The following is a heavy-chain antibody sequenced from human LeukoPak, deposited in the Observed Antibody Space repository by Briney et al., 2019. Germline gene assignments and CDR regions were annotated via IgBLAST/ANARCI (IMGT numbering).Heavy chain of an antibody. CDR2: ISASGGST. D-gene: IGHD6-6*01. V-gene: IGHV3-23*01. Sequence: GGSLRLSCAASGFTFSSYAMSWVRQAPGKGLEWVSAISASGGSTYYADSVKGRFTISRDNSKNTLYLQMNSLRAEDTAVYYCAKGQLVRGESDYWGQGTLVTVSS. CDR1: GFTFSSYA. J-gene: IGHJ4*02. CDR3: AKGQLVRGESDY.